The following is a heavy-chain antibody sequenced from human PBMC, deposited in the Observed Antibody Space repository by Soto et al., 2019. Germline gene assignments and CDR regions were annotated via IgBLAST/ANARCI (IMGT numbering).Heavy chain of an antibody. CDR3: ARDPLWGTAMVLWYFDL. J-gene: IGHJ2*01. D-gene: IGHD5-18*01. V-gene: IGHV3-30-3*01. CDR1: GFTFSFYT. CDR2: ISYDGSNK. Sequence: GGSLRLSCVASGFTFSFYTMDWVRQAPGKGLEWVAVISYDGSNKYYADSVKGRFTVSRDNSKNTLYLQMNSLRAEDTAVYYCARDPLWGTAMVLWYFDLWGRGTLVTVSS.